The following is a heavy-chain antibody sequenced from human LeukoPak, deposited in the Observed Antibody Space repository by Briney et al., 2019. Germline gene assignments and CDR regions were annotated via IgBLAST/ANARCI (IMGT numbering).Heavy chain of an antibody. CDR3: AKDLSRFNTSPEGAFDI. Sequence: GRSLRLSCAASGFTFDNYGMHWVRQAPGKGLEWVAFIRSDGGIKYYADSVKGRFTISRDNSKNTVHLQVNSLRAENTTFYYCAKDLSRFNTSPEGAFDIWGQGTMVTVSS. V-gene: IGHV3-30*02. D-gene: IGHD5/OR15-5a*01. J-gene: IGHJ3*02. CDR2: IRSDGGIK. CDR1: GFTFDNYG.